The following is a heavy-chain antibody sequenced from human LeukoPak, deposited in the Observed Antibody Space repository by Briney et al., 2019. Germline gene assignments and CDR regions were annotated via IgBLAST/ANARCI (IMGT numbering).Heavy chain of an antibody. V-gene: IGHV3-20*04. J-gene: IGHJ4*02. CDR1: GFSFESYG. Sequence: PGGSLRLSCAASGFSFESYGMSWVRQVPGKGLEWVSYINWNGGTTDYADSVKGRFTISRDNGMSSLYLQMNSLRAEDTALYYCVRDYGSGSYYNGIDYWGQGTLVTVSS. CDR2: INWNGGTT. D-gene: IGHD3-10*01. CDR3: VRDYGSGSYYNGIDY.